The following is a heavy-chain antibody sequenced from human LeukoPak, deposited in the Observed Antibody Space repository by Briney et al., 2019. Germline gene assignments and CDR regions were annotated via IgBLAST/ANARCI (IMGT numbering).Heavy chain of an antibody. CDR2: IYYSGST. CDR3: ARPDGYEISEAFDI. CDR1: GGSISSSSYY. D-gene: IGHD5-12*01. V-gene: IGHV4-39*01. J-gene: IGHJ3*02. Sequence: SETLSLTCTVSGGSISSSSYYWGWIRQPPGKGLEWIGSIYYSGSTYYNPSLKSRVTISVDTSKNQFSLKLSSVTAADTAVYYCARPDGYEISEAFDIWGQGTMVTVSS.